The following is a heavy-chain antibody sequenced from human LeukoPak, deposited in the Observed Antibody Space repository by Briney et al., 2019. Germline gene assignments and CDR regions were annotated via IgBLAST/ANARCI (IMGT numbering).Heavy chain of an antibody. CDR2: ISSNGGST. Sequence: GGSLRLSCAASGFTFGSYAMHWVRQAPGKGLEYVSAISSNGGSTYYANSVKGRFTISRDNSKNTLYLQMGSLRAEDMAVYYCARATPGSYLLDYWGQGTLVTVSS. D-gene: IGHD1-26*01. CDR3: ARATPGSYLLDY. V-gene: IGHV3-64*01. CDR1: GFTFGSYA. J-gene: IGHJ4*02.